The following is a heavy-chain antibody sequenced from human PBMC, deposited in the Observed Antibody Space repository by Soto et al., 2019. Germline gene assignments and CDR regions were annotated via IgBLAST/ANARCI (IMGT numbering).Heavy chain of an antibody. CDR2: IYPGDSET. V-gene: IGHV5-51*01. J-gene: IGHJ4*02. CDR3: ARHEPDSNSWWQFDF. D-gene: IGHD6-19*01. Sequence: GESLKISCRGFGYIFTNYWIGWVRQMPGKGLEWMGIIYPGDSETRYSPSFQGQVTISADKSIGTAYLQWSSLKASDTAMYYCARHEPDSNSWWQFDFWGQGTLVTVSS. CDR1: GYIFTNYW.